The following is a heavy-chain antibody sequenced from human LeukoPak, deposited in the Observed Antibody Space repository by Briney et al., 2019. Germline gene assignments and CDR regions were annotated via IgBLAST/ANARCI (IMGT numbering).Heavy chain of an antibody. J-gene: IGHJ3*02. CDR1: GYTLSDLS. CDR3: ARELRHAFDI. Sequence: ASVKVSCKISGYTLSDLSMHWVRQAPGKGLEWMGGFGSEDNKTVYAQKFQGRVTMTRDTSTSTVYMELSSLRSEDTAVYYCARELRHAFDIWGQGTMVTVSS. V-gene: IGHV1-24*01. D-gene: IGHD1-26*01. CDR2: FGSEDNKT.